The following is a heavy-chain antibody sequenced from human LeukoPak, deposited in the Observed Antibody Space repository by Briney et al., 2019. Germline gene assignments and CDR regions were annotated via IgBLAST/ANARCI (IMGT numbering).Heavy chain of an antibody. V-gene: IGHV3-11*06. CDR3: ARDKTEQWLVLEAFDI. J-gene: IGHJ3*02. D-gene: IGHD6-19*01. CDR2: ISSSSSYT. Sequence: GGSLRLSCAASGFTFSDYYMSWIRQAPGKGLEWVSYISSSSSYTNYADSVKGRFTISRDNAKNSLYLQMNSLRAEDTAVYYCARDKTEQWLVLEAFDIWGQGTVVTVSS. CDR1: GFTFSDYY.